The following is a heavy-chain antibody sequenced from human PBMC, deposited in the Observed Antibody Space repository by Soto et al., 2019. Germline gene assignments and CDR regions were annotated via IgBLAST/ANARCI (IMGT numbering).Heavy chain of an antibody. Sequence: PSETLSLTCTVSGYSIISGYHWAFIRQPPGKGLEWLGSVHYSGNTYYNPSLKSRLTISVDKSKNQFSLNLSSVTAADTAVYYCARQDRVVAEGRWFDPWGQGTLVTVSS. J-gene: IGHJ5*02. CDR1: GYSIISGYH. CDR3: ARQDRVVAEGRWFDP. V-gene: IGHV4-38-2*02. CDR2: VHYSGNT. D-gene: IGHD2-15*01.